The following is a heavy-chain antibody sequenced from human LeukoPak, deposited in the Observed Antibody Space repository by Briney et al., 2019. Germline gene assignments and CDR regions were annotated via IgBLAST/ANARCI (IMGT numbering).Heavy chain of an antibody. V-gene: IGHV1-2*04. D-gene: IGHD6-13*01. CDR3: AREDTAAGYDY. CDR1: GYTFTGYY. CDR2: INPNSGGT. J-gene: IGHJ4*02. Sequence: APVKVSCKASGYTFTGYYMHWVRQAPGQGLEWMGWINPNSGGTNYAQKFQGWVTMTRDTSISTAYMELSRLRSDGTAVYYCAREDTAAGYDYWGQGTLVTVSS.